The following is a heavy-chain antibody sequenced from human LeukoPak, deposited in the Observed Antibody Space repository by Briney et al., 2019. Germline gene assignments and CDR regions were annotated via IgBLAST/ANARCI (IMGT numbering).Heavy chain of an antibody. D-gene: IGHD2-2*01. Sequence: SGTLSLTCAVSGGSISSSNWWSWVRPPPGKGLEWLGEIYYGGSTNYNTSLKSRVTISVDKSKNQISLNLNSVTAADTAVYYCARGSRYCSSTSCSRSRTYYYYYMDVWGKGTTVTVSS. CDR3: ARGSRYCSSTSCSRSRTYYYYYMDV. J-gene: IGHJ6*03. CDR2: IYYGGST. CDR1: GGSISSSNW. V-gene: IGHV4-4*02.